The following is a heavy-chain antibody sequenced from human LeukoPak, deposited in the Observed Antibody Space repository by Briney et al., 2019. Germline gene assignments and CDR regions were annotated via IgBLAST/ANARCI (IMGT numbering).Heavy chain of an antibody. CDR3: ARHRY. J-gene: IGHJ4*02. Sequence: KTSETLSLTCAVYGGSFSGYYWSWIRQPPGKGLEWIGEINHSGSTNYNPSLKSRVTISVDTSKNQFSLKLSSVTAADTAVYYCARHRYWGQGTLVTVSS. CDR2: INHSGST. CDR1: GGSFSGYY. V-gene: IGHV4-34*01.